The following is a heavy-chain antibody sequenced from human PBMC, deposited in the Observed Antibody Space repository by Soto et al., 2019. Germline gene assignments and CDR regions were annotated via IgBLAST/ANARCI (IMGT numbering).Heavy chain of an antibody. CDR1: GITFRTFA. Sequence: GGGPRPSCAAPGITFRTFAMSWVRQAPGKGLEWVSAISGSGGSTYYADSVKGRFTISRDNSKNTLYLQMNSLRAEDTAVYYCAKVNAWGQGTLVTVSS. CDR2: ISGSGGST. J-gene: IGHJ5*02. CDR3: AKVNA. V-gene: IGHV3-23*01.